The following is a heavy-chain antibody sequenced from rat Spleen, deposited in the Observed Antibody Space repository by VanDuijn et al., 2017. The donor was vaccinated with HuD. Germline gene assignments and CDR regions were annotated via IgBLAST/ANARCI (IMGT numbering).Heavy chain of an antibody. D-gene: IGHD1-11*01. V-gene: IGHV5-27*01. CDR1: GRTFSDYY. CDR2: ISTGGTST. Sequence: EVQLVESGGGLVQPGRSLKLSCAASGRTFSDYYMAWVRQAPTKGLEWVVYISTGGTSTYYRDSVKGRFTISRDNAQSTLYLQMDSLRSEDTATYYCARHGYGGYSGPFAYWGQGTLVTVSS. J-gene: IGHJ3*01. CDR3: ARHGYGGYSGPFAY.